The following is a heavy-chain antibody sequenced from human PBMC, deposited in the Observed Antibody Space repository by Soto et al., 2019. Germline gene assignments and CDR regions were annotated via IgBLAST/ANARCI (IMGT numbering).Heavy chain of an antibody. CDR1: GGTFSSYT. J-gene: IGHJ4*02. CDR3: ARDRAPRISLSLSFDY. D-gene: IGHD2-15*01. CDR2: IIPILGIA. V-gene: IGHV1-69*04. Sequence: SVKVSCKASGGTFSSYTISWVRQAPGQGLEWMGRIIPILGIANYAQKFQGRVTITADKSTSTAYMELSSLRSEDTAVYYCARDRAPRISLSLSFDYWGQGTLVTVSS.